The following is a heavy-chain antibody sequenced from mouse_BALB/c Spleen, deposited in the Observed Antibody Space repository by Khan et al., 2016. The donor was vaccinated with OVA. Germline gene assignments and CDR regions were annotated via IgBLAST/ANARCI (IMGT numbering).Heavy chain of an antibody. D-gene: IGHD1-2*01. CDR2: ISSGGTTT. CDR1: GFAFNNYD. CDR3: VRLHYYGCNYYFDY. J-gene: IGHJ2*01. Sequence: EVELVESGGGLVKPGGSLKLSCAASGFAFNNYDMSWVRQTPEKRLDWVAYISSGGTTTYYPDTVKGRFTVSRNNAKNTLYLQMSILKSEATAMYYCVRLHYYGCNYYFDYWGQGTTLTVSS. V-gene: IGHV5-12-1*01.